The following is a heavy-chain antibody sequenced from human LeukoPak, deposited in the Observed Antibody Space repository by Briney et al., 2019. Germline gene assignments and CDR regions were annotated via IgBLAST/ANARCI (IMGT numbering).Heavy chain of an antibody. J-gene: IGHJ4*02. Sequence: PGGSLRLSCAASGFTFSSYGMHWVRQAPGKGLEWVAFIRYDGSNKYYADSVKGRFTISRDNAKNSLYLQMNSLRAEDTAVYYCARIVAVADSFDYWGQGTLVTVSS. CDR1: GFTFSSYG. CDR2: IRYDGSNK. V-gene: IGHV3-30*02. D-gene: IGHD6-19*01. CDR3: ARIVAVADSFDY.